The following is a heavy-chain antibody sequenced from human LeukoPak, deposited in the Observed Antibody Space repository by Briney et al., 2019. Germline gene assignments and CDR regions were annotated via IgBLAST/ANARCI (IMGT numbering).Heavy chain of an antibody. D-gene: IGHD3-10*01. J-gene: IGHJ6*02. CDR2: IYYSGST. V-gene: IGHV4-39*07. CDR1: GGSISSSSYY. CDR3: ARNFKYGSGSYYEDYGMDV. Sequence: SETLSLTCTVSGGSISSSSYYWGWIRQPPGKGLEWIGSIYYSGSTYYNPSLKSRVTMSVDTSKNQFSLKLSSVTAADTAVYYCARNFKYGSGSYYEDYGMDVWGQGTTVTVSS.